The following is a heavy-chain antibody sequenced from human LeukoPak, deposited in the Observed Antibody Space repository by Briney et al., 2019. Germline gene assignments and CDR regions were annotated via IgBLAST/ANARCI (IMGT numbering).Heavy chain of an antibody. V-gene: IGHV1-2*02. D-gene: IGHD3-10*01. CDR1: GYTFTGYY. Sequence: ASVKVSCKASGYTFTGYYMHWVRQAPGQGLEWMGWINPNSGGTNYAQKFQGRVTMTRDTSISTAYMELSRLRSDDTAMYYCARVLDDGSGRSLKYWGQGTLVTVSS. CDR2: INPNSGGT. J-gene: IGHJ4*02. CDR3: ARVLDDGSGRSLKY.